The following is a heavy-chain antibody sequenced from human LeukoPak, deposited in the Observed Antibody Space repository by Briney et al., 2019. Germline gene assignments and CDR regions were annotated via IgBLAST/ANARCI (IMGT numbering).Heavy chain of an antibody. CDR2: INGSGGTT. CDR1: GYSFSNYY. V-gene: IGHV1-46*01. CDR3: ARGIEVGGSFDY. D-gene: IGHD3-10*01. J-gene: IGHJ4*02. Sequence: ASVKVSCKASGYSFSNYYMHWVRQAPGQGLEWLGIINGSGGTTNYAQKFQGRVTLTRDTSTSTVYMELSSLRSGDTAVYYCARGIEVGGSFDYWGQGTLVIVSS.